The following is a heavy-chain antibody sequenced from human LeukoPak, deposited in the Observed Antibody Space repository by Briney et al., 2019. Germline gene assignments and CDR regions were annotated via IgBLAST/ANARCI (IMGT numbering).Heavy chain of an antibody. J-gene: IGHJ5*02. CDR3: ARDQGYCSSTSCFRWFDP. Sequence: SQTLSLTCTVSGGSISSGDYYWSWIRQPPGKGLEWIGYIYYSGSTYYNPSLKSRVTISVDTSKNQSSLKLSSVTAADTAVYYCARDQGYCSSTSCFRWFDPWGQGTLVTVSS. CDR2: IYYSGST. V-gene: IGHV4-30-4*08. D-gene: IGHD2-2*01. CDR1: GGSISSGDYY.